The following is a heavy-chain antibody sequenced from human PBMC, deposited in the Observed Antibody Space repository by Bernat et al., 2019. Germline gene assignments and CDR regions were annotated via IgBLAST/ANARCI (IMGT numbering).Heavy chain of an antibody. D-gene: IGHD6-13*01. CDR3: ARVVAAAGSPSYMDV. CDR1: GFTFSSSI. Sequence: EVQLVESGGGLVKPGGSLRLSCAASGFTFSSSIFNWVRQAPGQGLEWVSSISGNSNYIYYADSVKGRFTISRDNAKNSLYLQMNSPRAEDTAVYYCARVVAAAGSPSYMDVWGQETPVTVSS. CDR2: ISGNSNYI. V-gene: IGHV3-21*01. J-gene: IGHJ6*03.